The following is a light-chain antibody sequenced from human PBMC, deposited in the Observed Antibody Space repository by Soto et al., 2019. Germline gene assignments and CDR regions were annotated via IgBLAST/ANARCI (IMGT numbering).Light chain of an antibody. CDR3: SSYAGSKHWV. J-gene: IGLJ3*02. CDR2: GVS. V-gene: IGLV2-8*01. Sequence: QSVLTQPPSASGSPGQSVTISCTGTSSDVGGYNYVSWYQQHPGKAPKLMISGVSERPSGVPDRFSGSKSGNTASLTVSGLQAEDEADYYRSSYAGSKHWVFGGGTKVTVL. CDR1: SSDVGGYNY.